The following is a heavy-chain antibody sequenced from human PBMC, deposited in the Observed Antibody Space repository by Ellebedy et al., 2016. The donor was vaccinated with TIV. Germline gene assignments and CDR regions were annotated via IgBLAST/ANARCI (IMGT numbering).Heavy chain of an antibody. CDR1: GFTFSSYA. CDR3: AKGGRNYGSGSQSPLLDY. V-gene: IGHV3-23*01. J-gene: IGHJ4*02. Sequence: GGSLRLSXAASGFTFSSYAMSWVRQAPGKGLEWVSAISGSGGSTYYADSVKGRFTISRDNSKNTLYLQMNSLRAEDTAVYYCAKGGRNYGSGSQSPLLDYWGQGTLVTVSS. CDR2: ISGSGGST. D-gene: IGHD3-10*01.